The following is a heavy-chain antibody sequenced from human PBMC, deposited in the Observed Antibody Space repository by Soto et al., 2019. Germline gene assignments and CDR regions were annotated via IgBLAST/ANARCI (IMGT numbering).Heavy chain of an antibody. Sequence: GGSLRLSCAASGFTFSDYYMNWIRQAPGKGLEWVSYISSSGSTIYYAGSVKGRFTISRDNAKNSLYLQMNSLRAEDTAVYYCARGPYDYVWGSNPPHFDYWGQETLVTVSS. J-gene: IGHJ4*02. V-gene: IGHV3-11*01. CDR3: ARGPYDYVWGSNPPHFDY. CDR1: GFTFSDYY. CDR2: ISSSGSTI. D-gene: IGHD3-16*02.